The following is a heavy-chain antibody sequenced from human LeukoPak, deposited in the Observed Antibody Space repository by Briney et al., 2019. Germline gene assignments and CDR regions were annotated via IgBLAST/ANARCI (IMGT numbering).Heavy chain of an antibody. CDR1: GGSISSSSYY. D-gene: IGHD6-19*01. Sequence: PSETLSLTCTVSGGSISSSSYYWGWIRQPPGKGLEWIGSIYYSGSTYYNPSLKSRVTISVDTSKNQFSLKLSSVTAADTAVYYCARAHRGQWLITGWFDPWGQGTLVTVSS. V-gene: IGHV4-39*07. J-gene: IGHJ5*02. CDR2: IYYSGST. CDR3: ARAHRGQWLITGWFDP.